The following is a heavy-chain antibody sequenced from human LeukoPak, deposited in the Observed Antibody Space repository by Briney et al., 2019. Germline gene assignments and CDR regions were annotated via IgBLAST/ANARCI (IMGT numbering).Heavy chain of an antibody. CDR1: GGSISSYY. Sequence: SETLSLTCTVSGGSISSYYWSWIRQPPGKGLEWIGYIYYSGSTNYNPSLKSRVTISVDTSKNQFSLKLSSVTAADTAVYYCSRVAATCDAFDIWGQGTMVTVSS. CDR2: IYYSGST. D-gene: IGHD2-15*01. CDR3: SRVAATCDAFDI. V-gene: IGHV4-59*08. J-gene: IGHJ3*02.